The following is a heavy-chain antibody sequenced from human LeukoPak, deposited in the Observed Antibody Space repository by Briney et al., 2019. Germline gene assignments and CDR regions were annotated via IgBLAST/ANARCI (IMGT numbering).Heavy chain of an antibody. CDR2: IYTSGST. CDR1: GGSISSGSYY. J-gene: IGHJ4*02. Sequence: SETLSLTCTVSGGSISSGSYYWSWIRQPAGKGLEWIGRIYTSGSTNYNPSLKSRVTISVDTSKNQFSLKLSSVTAADTAVYYCARDLVVLGSYRPYFDYWGQGTLVTVSS. CDR3: ARDLVVLGSYRPYFDY. V-gene: IGHV4-61*02. D-gene: IGHD3-16*02.